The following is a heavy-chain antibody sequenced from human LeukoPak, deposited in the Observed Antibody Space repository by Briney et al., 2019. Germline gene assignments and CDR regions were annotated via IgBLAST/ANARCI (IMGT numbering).Heavy chain of an antibody. Sequence: SETLSLTCAVYSASFSGYYWSWIRQPPGEGLEWIGEINHSGSSRYNPSLESRITISEDTSKNHFSLKLSFVTAADTAVYYCASLRLRSLDVWGNGTTVIISS. D-gene: IGHD4-17*01. J-gene: IGHJ6*04. CDR2: INHSGSS. CDR1: SASFSGYY. V-gene: IGHV4-34*01. CDR3: ASLRLRSLDV.